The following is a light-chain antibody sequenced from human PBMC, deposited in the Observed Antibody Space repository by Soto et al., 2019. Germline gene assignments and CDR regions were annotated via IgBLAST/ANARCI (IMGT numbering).Light chain of an antibody. CDR3: QSYDSSLSNWV. J-gene: IGLJ3*02. V-gene: IGLV1-40*01. CDR1: SSNIGAGYD. CDR2: GNS. Sequence: QSVLTQPPSVSGAPGQRVTISCTGSSSNIGAGYDVHWYQQLPGTAPKVLIYGNSNRPSGVPDRLSGSKSGTSASLAITGLQAEDEADYYCQSYDSSLSNWVFGGGTKLTVL.